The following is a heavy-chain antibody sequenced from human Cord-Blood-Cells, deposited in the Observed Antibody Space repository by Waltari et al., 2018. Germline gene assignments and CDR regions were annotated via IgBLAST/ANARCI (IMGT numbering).Heavy chain of an antibody. CDR3: ARSRESIVVVPAAPDY. D-gene: IGHD2-2*01. J-gene: IGHJ4*02. Sequence: EVQLVESGGGLVQPGGSLRLSCAASGFTFSSYSMNWVRQAPGKGLEWVSYSSSSSSNIYYADSVKGRFTISRDNAKNSLYLQMNSLRDEDTAVYYCARSRESIVVVPAAPDYWGQGTLVTVSS. CDR1: GFTFSSYS. V-gene: IGHV3-48*02. CDR2: SSSSSSNI.